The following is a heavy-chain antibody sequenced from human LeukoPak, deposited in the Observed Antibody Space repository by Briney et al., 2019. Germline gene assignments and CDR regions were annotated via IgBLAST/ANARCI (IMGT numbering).Heavy chain of an antibody. CDR3: ARVGAYCSGGSCYGYYYYYMDV. CDR1: GGSFSGYY. J-gene: IGHJ6*03. CDR2: INHSGST. V-gene: IGHV4-34*01. D-gene: IGHD2-15*01. Sequence: SETLSLTCAVYGGSFSGYYWSWIRQPPGKGLEWIGEINHSGSTNYNPSLKSRVTISVDTSKNQFSPELSSVTAADTAVYYCARVGAYCSGGSCYGYYYYYMDVWGKGTTVTVSS.